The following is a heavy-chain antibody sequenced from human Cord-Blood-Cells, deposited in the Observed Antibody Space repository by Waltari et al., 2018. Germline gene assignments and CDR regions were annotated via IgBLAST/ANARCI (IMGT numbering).Heavy chain of an antibody. D-gene: IGHD3-10*01. CDR2: INHSGST. Sequence: QVQLQQWGAGLLKPSETLSLTCAVYGVSFSGYYCSWIRQPPAKGLEWIGEINHSGSTNYNPSLKSRVTISVDTSKNQFSLKLSSVTAADTAVYYCARGLSITMVRGVNRGYFDYWGQGTLVTVSS. J-gene: IGHJ4*02. CDR1: GVSFSGYY. V-gene: IGHV4-34*01. CDR3: ARGLSITMVRGVNRGYFDY.